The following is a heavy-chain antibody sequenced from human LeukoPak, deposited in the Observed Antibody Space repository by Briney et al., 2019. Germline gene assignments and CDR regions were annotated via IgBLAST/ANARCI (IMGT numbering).Heavy chain of an antibody. D-gene: IGHD6-13*01. V-gene: IGHV1-18*01. CDR2: ISVNNGNT. CDR3: RIAAAAHAFDI. CDR1: GYNFTSHG. J-gene: IGHJ3*02. Sequence: VASVKVSCKASGYNFTSHGISWVRQAPGQGLEWMGWISVNNGNTNYAQKLQGRVTMTTDTSTSTAYMELRSLRSDDTAVYYCRIAAAAHAFDIWGQGTMVTVSS.